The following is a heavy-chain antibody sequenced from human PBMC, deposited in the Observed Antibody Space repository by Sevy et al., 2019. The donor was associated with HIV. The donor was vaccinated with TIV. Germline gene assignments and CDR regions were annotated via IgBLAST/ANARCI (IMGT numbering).Heavy chain of an antibody. CDR3: AKDPTYYYDSSGYWVHY. CDR1: GFTFSSYA. V-gene: IGHV3-23*01. D-gene: IGHD3-22*01. Sequence: GGSLRLSCAASGFTFSSYAMSWVRQAPGKGLEWVSAISGSGGSTYYADSVKGRFTISRDNSKNTLYLQMNSLRAEDTAVYYCAKDPTYYYDSSGYWVHYWGQGTPVTVSS. CDR2: ISGSGGST. J-gene: IGHJ4*02.